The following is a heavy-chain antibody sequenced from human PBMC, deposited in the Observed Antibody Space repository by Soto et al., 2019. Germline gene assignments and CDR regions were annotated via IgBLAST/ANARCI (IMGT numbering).Heavy chain of an antibody. V-gene: IGHV3-23*01. D-gene: IGHD3-10*01. CDR3: AKDSGTGSRGVSY. Sequence: GWSLRLSCAASGFTFSSYAMSWVRQAPGKGLEWVSSISGSGGSTYYADSVKGRFTISRDNSKNTLYLQMNSLRAEDTAVYYCAKDSGTGSRGVSYWGQETLVIVSS. J-gene: IGHJ4*02. CDR2: ISGSGGST. CDR1: GFTFSSYA.